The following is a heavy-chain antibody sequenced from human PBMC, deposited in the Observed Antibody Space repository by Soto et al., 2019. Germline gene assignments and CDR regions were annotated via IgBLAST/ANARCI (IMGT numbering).Heavy chain of an antibody. CDR2: INAGNGNT. CDR1: GYTFTSYA. CDR3: ARVGGWFFPDY. D-gene: IGHD2-15*01. J-gene: IGHJ4*02. Sequence: QVQLVQSGAEEKKPGASVKVSCKASGYTFTSYAMHWVRQAPGQRLEWMGWINAGNGNTKYSQKFQGRVTITRDTAASTAYMELSSLRSEDTAVYYCARVGGWFFPDYWGQGTLVTVSS. V-gene: IGHV1-3*05.